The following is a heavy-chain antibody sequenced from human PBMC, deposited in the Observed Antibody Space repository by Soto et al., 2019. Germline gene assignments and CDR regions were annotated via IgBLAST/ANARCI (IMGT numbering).Heavy chain of an antibody. D-gene: IGHD2-8*02. V-gene: IGHV4-4*07. CDR2: FSLSGTT. Sequence: PSETLSLTCIVSGASIAGSSYWSFIRQPAGKGLEWIGRFSLSGTTNYSPSLRSRVTMSADVSKNQFSLRLTSVTAADTALYYCARGMTPPGAPAWYYFDSWGQGTLVTVYS. CDR1: GASIAGSSY. CDR3: ARGMTPPGAPAWYYFDS. J-gene: IGHJ4*02.